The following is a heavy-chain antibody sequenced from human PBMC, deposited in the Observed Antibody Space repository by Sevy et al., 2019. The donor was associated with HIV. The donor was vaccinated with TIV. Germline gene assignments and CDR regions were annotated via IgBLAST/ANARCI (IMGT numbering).Heavy chain of an antibody. V-gene: IGHV4-59*01. CDR1: GGSISSYY. D-gene: IGHD3-3*01. CDR2: IYYSGST. J-gene: IGHJ3*02. CDR3: ARVDGCTYYDVWSSYFFDGTQPACAFDI. Sequence: SETLSLTCTVSGGSISSYYWSWIRQPPGKGLEWIGYIYYSGSTNYNPSLKSRVTISVDTSKNQFSLKLSFVTAADTAVNYCARVDGCTYYDVWSSYFFDGTQPACAFDIWGQGTMVTVSS.